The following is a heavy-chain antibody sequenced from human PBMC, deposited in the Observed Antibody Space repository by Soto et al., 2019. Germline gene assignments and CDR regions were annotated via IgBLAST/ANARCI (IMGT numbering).Heavy chain of an antibody. CDR1: GFTFTSSA. CDR2: IVVGSGNT. J-gene: IGHJ5*02. D-gene: IGHD6-13*01. V-gene: IGHV1-58*01. CDR3: ARGIIAAAGTSWWFDP. Sequence: SVKVSCKASGFTFTSSAVQWVRQARGQRLEWIGWIVVGSGNTNYAQKFQERVTITTDMSTSTAYMELSSLRSEDTAVYYCARGIIAAAGTSWWFDPWGQGTLVTVSS.